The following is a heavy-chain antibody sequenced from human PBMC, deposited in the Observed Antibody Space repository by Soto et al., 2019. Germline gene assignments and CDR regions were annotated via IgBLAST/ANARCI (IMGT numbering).Heavy chain of an antibody. V-gene: IGHV1-69*04. CDR3: ARDILGYCSSTSCYGYFDY. CDR2: IIPILGIA. J-gene: IGHJ4*02. Sequence: SVKVSCKASGGTFSSYTTSWVRQAPGQGLEWMGRIIPILGIANYAQKFQGRVTITADKSTSTAYMELSSLRSEDTAVYYCARDILGYCSSTSCYGYFDYWGQGTLVTVSS. D-gene: IGHD2-2*01. CDR1: GGTFSSYT.